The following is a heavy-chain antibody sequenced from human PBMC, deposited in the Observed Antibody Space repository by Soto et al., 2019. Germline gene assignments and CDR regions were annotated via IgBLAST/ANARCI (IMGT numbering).Heavy chain of an antibody. V-gene: IGHV3-23*01. D-gene: IGHD3-16*02. CDR2: ISGSGGST. Sequence: PGGSLRLSCAASGFTFSSYAMSWVRQAPGKGLEWVSAISGSGGSTYYADSVKGRFTISRDNSKNTLYLQMNSLRAEDTAVYYCAKRGLYDYIWGSYPSDYFDYWGQGTLVTVS. CDR1: GFTFSSYA. CDR3: AKRGLYDYIWGSYPSDYFDY. J-gene: IGHJ4*02.